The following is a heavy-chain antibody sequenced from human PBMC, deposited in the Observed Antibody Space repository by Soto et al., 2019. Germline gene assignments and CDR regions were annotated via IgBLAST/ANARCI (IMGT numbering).Heavy chain of an antibody. V-gene: IGHV3-21*01. D-gene: IGHD5-12*01. J-gene: IGHJ4*02. CDR2: ISSSSRYM. CDR3: VRCPLSGYDYFEY. CDR1: GFTFSSYS. Sequence: EVQLVESGGGLVKPGGSLRLSCAASGFTFSSYSMNWVRQAPGKGLEWVSSISSSSRYMFYADSVKGRFTISRDNAKNSLYLRMNSLRAEDTAVYYCVRCPLSGYDYFEYWGQGTLVTVS.